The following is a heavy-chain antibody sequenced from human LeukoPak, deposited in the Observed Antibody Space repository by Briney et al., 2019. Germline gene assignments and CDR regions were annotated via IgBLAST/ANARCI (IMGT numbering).Heavy chain of an antibody. CDR1: GFTFSSYG. CDR3: ARDYDVAVTALALDAFDI. V-gene: IGHV3-33*01. D-gene: IGHD2-21*02. Sequence: PGGFLRLSCAASGFTFSSYGVHWVRQAPGKGLEWVAVIWYDGSNKYYADSVKGRFTISRDNSKNTQYLQMNSLRAEDTAVYYCARDYDVAVTALALDAFDIWGQGTMVTVSS. J-gene: IGHJ3*02. CDR2: IWYDGSNK.